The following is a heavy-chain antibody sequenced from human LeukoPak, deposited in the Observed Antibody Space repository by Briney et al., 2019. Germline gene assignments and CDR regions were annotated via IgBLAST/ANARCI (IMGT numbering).Heavy chain of an antibody. CDR3: ATGNGYNYY. CDR1: GGSISSYY. Sequence: PSETLSLTCTVSGGSISSYYWSWIRQPPGKGLEWIGYIYYSGNTNYNPSLKSRVTMSVDTSKNQISLKLSSVTAADTAVYYCATGNGYNYYRGQGTLVTVSS. V-gene: IGHV4-59*01. D-gene: IGHD5-24*01. CDR2: IYYSGNT. J-gene: IGHJ4*02.